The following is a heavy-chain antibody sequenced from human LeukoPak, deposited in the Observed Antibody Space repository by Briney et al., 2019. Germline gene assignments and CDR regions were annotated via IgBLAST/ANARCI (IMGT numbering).Heavy chain of an antibody. CDR1: GGSFSGYY. CDR2: INHSGST. V-gene: IGHV4-34*01. J-gene: IGHJ4*02. CDR3: ARGNMTTVSNFDY. D-gene: IGHD4-17*01. Sequence: PSETLSLTCAVYGGSFSGYYWSWIRQPPGKGLEWIGEINHSGSTNYNPSLKSRVTISVDTFKNQFSLKLSSVTAADTAVYYCARGNMTTVSNFDYWGQGTLVTVSS.